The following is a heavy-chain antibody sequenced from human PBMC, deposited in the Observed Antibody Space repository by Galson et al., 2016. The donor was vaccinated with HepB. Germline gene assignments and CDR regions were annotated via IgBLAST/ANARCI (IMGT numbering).Heavy chain of an antibody. J-gene: IGHJ5*02. V-gene: IGHV1-69*13. CDR2: IIPIFGTG. CDR1: GGTFSSYG. D-gene: IGHD2-15*01. CDR3: ARDHCSIGTCYPDWFDP. Sequence: SVKVSCKASGGTFSSYGITWVRQAPGQGLEWMGGIIPIFGTGKYAQKFQGRVTITADESTSTVYMELSSLRSEDTAVYYCARDHCSIGTCYPDWFDPWGQGTLVTVSS.